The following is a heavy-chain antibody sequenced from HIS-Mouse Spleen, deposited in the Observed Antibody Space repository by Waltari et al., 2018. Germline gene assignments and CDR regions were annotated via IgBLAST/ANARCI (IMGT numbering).Heavy chain of an antibody. V-gene: IGHV4-39*07. D-gene: IGHD6-13*01. Sequence: QLQLQESGPGLVKPSETLSLTCTVSVGSISSSSSYWGWIRQPPGKGLEWIGSIYYSGITYYNPSLKSRFTISVDTSNNQFSLKLGSVTAAVTAVYYCAREIPYSSSWYDWYFDLWGRGTLVTVSS. J-gene: IGHJ2*01. CDR1: VGSISSSSSY. CDR3: AREIPYSSSWYDWYFDL. CDR2: IYYSGIT.